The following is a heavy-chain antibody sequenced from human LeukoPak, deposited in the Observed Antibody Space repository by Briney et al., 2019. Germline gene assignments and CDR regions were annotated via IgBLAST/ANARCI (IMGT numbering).Heavy chain of an antibody. D-gene: IGHD4-17*01. CDR1: GFTFTSSA. Sequence: GTSVKVFCKASGFTFTSSALQWVRQARGQRLEWIGWIVVGSGDTNYAQKFQERVTITRDMSTSTAYMELSSLRSEDTAVYYCAADPYDYGDYVLGYWGQVTLVTVSS. J-gene: IGHJ4*02. V-gene: IGHV1-58*01. CDR3: AADPYDYGDYVLGY. CDR2: IVVGSGDT.